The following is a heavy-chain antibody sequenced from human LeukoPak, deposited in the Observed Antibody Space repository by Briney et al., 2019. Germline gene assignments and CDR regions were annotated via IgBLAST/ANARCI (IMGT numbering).Heavy chain of an antibody. CDR1: GGSISDYY. CDR2: VHTSRST. V-gene: IGHV4-4*07. D-gene: IGHD4-17*01. J-gene: IGHJ4*02. CDR3: ARDLYGDYGVFDY. Sequence: SETLSLTCTVSGGSISDYYWSWIRQPAGKGLEWIGRVHTSRSTNYNPSLKSRVTMSVDTSKNQFSLRLSTVTAADTAVYYCARDLYGDYGVFDYWGQGTLVTVSS.